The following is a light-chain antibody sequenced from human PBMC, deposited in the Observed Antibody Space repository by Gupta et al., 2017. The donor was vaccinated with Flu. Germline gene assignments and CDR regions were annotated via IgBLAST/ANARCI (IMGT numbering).Light chain of an antibody. CDR1: QGISSY. CDR3: QQLNSYPGVT. V-gene: IGKV1-9*01. CDR2: AAS. J-gene: IGKJ4*01. Sequence: DRVTITCRASQGISSYLAWYQQKPGKAPKLLIYAASTLQSGVPSRFSGSGSGTEFTLTISSLQPEDFATYYCQQLNSYPGVTFGGGTKVEIK.